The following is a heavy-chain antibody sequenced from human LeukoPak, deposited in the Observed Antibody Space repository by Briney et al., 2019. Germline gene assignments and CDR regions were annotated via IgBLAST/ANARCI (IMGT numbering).Heavy chain of an antibody. Sequence: SETLSLTCTVSGGSINSSSYYWGWIRQPPGKGLEWIGSIYYSGSTYHNPSLKSRVTISVDTSKKQFSLKLSSVTAADTALYYCARQGSGGRALDIWGQGTMVTVSS. CDR3: ARQGSGGRALDI. CDR2: IYYSGST. CDR1: GGSINSSSYY. J-gene: IGHJ3*02. V-gene: IGHV4-39*01.